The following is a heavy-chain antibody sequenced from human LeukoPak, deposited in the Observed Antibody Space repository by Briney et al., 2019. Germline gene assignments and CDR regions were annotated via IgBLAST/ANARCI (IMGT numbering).Heavy chain of an antibody. V-gene: IGHV3-30*18. Sequence: GRSLRLSCAASEFTFSSYGMHWVRQTPGMGLEWVAVISYDGSNKYYADSVKGRFTISRDNSKNTLYLQMNSLRAEDTAVYYCAKDDFGDYGDAFEIWGQGTMVTVSS. CDR2: ISYDGSNK. CDR3: AKDDFGDYGDAFEI. D-gene: IGHD4-17*01. CDR1: EFTFSSYG. J-gene: IGHJ3*02.